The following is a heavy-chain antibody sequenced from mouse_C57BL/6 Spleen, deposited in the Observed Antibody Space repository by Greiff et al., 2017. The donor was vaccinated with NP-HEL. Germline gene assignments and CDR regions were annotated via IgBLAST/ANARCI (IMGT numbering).Heavy chain of an antibody. CDR3: ARGGDYDEGFAY. J-gene: IGHJ3*01. Sequence: VQLQQSGPVLVKPGASVKMSCKASGYTFTDYYMNWVKQSHGKSLEWIGVINPYNGGTSYNQKFKGKATLTVAKSSSTAYMELNSLTSEDSSVYYCARGGDYDEGFAYWGQGTLVTVSA. CDR2: INPYNGGT. CDR1: GYTFTDYY. D-gene: IGHD2-4*01. V-gene: IGHV1-19*01.